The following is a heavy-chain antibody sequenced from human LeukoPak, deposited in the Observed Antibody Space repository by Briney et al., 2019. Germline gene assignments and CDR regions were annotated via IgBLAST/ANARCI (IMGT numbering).Heavy chain of an antibody. D-gene: IGHD3-22*01. Sequence: SETLSLTCAVYGGSFSGYYWSWIRQPPGKGLEWIGEINHSGSTNYNPSLKSRVTISVDTSKNQFSLKLSSVTAADTAVYYCASNYYDSSGTPWFDPWGQGTLVTVSS. CDR1: GGSFSGYY. CDR3: ASNYYDSSGTPWFDP. V-gene: IGHV4-34*01. CDR2: INHSGST. J-gene: IGHJ5*02.